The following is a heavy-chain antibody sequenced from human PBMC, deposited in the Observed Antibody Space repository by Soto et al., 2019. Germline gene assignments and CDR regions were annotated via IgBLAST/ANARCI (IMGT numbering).Heavy chain of an antibody. CDR2: IYYSGST. Sequence: QVQLQESGPGLVKPSQTLSLTCTVSGGSISSGGYYWSWIRQHPGKGLEWIGYIYYSGSTYYNPSLKSRVTISVDTSKNQFSLKLSSVTAADTAVYYCARGGVPSSWYGRGHSSWFDPWGQGTLVTVSS. CDR3: ARGGVPSSWYGRGHSSWFDP. CDR1: GGSISSGGYY. J-gene: IGHJ5*02. V-gene: IGHV4-31*03. D-gene: IGHD6-13*01.